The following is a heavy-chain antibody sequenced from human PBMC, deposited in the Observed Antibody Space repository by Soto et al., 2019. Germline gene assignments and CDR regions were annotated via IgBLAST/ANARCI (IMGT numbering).Heavy chain of an antibody. D-gene: IGHD2-2*01. CDR2: ISGSGGST. J-gene: IGHJ3*02. Sequence: VGSLTLSCAASGFSFSSYAMSWVRQAPGKGLEWVSAISGSGGSTYYADSVKGRFTISRDNSKNTLYLQMNSLRAEDTAVYYCAKVVVPARIGAFDIGGQGTMVNVSS. CDR3: AKVVVPARIGAFDI. V-gene: IGHV3-23*01. CDR1: GFSFSSYA.